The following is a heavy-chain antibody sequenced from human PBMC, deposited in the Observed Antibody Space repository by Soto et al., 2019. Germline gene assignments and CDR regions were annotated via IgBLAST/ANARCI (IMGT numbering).Heavy chain of an antibody. D-gene: IGHD3-10*01. V-gene: IGHV2-5*02. J-gene: IGHJ5*02. CDR1: GLPLTTTGVG. Sequence: QVTLKESGPTLVRPTQTLTLTCTFSGLPLTTTGVGVGWLGQPPGKAPEWLALIYWDGDKRHSPPLQKRLTITRDTYKNQVTLTMTNMDPVDTATYYCAQRLRSYGWGTERGNSFDPWGQGILVPVSS. CDR2: IYWDGDK. CDR3: AQRLRSYGWGTERGNSFDP.